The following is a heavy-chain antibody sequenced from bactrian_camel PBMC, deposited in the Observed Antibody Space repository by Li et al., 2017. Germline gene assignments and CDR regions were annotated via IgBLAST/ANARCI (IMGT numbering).Heavy chain of an antibody. Sequence: DVQLVESGGGLVQPGGSLRLSCTASGFTFSSSDMSWVRQAPGKGLEWVLGITSRGAGTYYADSVKGQFTISRDNAKNTVYLQMNSLKPEDTAMYYCAANPFWTYGAFAPTPGPLTLVTGARGPRSPSP. CDR1: GFTFSSSD. J-gene: IGHJ6*01. CDR3: AANPFWTYGAFAPTPGPLTLVT. D-gene: IGHD2*01. CDR2: ITSRGAGT. V-gene: IGHV3S40*01.